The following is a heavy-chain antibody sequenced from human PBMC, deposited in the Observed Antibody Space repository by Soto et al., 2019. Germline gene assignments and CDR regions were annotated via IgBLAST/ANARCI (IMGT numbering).Heavy chain of an antibody. D-gene: IGHD6-6*01. CDR2: IIPIFGTA. V-gene: IGHV1-69*13. Sequence: SVKVSCKASGGTFSSYAISWVRQAPGQGLEWMGGIIPIFGTANYAQKFQGRVTITADESTSTAYMELSSLRSEDTAVYYCARAPSLAARPGGYYYYGMDVWGQGTTVTVSS. CDR3: ARAPSLAARPGGYYYYGMDV. J-gene: IGHJ6*02. CDR1: GGTFSSYA.